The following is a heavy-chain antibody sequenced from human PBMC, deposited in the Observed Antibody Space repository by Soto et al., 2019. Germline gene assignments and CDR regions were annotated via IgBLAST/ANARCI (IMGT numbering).Heavy chain of an antibody. CDR2: ISAYNGNT. D-gene: IGHD3-9*01. CDR3: ARDTYNYDILTGYYIRKGGFDI. CDR1: GYTFTSYG. J-gene: IGHJ3*02. V-gene: IGHV1-18*01. Sequence: GASVKVSCKASGYTFTSYGISWVRQAPGQGLEWMGWISAYNGNTNYAQKLQGRVTITTDTSTSTAYMELRSLRSDDTAVYYCARDTYNYDILTGYYIRKGGFDIWGQGTMVTVSS.